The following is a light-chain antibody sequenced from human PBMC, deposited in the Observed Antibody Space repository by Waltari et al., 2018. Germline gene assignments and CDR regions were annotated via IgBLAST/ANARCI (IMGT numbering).Light chain of an antibody. CDR2: ASS. J-gene: IGKJ1*01. CDR3: QNHERLPAT. Sequence: EIVLTQSPGTLSLSPGERATLPCRASQSIGMYLAWYQQKPDQAPRLLIYASSTRATGIPDRFSGSGSGTDFSLSISRLEPEDFAVYYCQNHERLPATFGQGTKVEIK. CDR1: QSIGMY. V-gene: IGKV3-20*01.